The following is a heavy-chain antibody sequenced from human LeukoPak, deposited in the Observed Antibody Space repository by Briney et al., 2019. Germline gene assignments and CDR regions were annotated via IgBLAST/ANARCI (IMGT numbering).Heavy chain of an antibody. Sequence: ASVKVSCKASGYTFTGYYMHWVRQAPGQGLEWMGWINPNSGGTNYAQKFQGRVTMTRDTSISTAYMELSRLRSDDTAVYYCARGRLLEKGGWFDPWGQGTLVTVSS. D-gene: IGHD3-3*01. CDR1: GYTFTGYY. CDR3: ARGRLLEKGGWFDP. J-gene: IGHJ5*02. V-gene: IGHV1-2*02. CDR2: INPNSGGT.